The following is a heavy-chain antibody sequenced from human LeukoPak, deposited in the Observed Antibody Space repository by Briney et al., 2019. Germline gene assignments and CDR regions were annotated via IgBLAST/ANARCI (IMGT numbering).Heavy chain of an antibody. V-gene: IGHV3-30-3*01. Sequence: PGRSLRPSCAASGFTFSSYAMHWVRQAPGKGLEWVAVISYDGSNKYYADSVKGRFTISRDNSKNTLYLQMNSLRAEDTAVYYCARAICSSTSCYKKYFQHWGQGTLVTVSS. D-gene: IGHD2-2*01. CDR1: GFTFSSYA. CDR2: ISYDGSNK. CDR3: ARAICSSTSCYKKYFQH. J-gene: IGHJ1*01.